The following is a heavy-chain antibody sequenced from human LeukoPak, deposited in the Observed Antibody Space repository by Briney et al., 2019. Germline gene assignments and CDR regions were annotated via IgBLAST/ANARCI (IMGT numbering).Heavy chain of an antibody. CDR1: GGSISSGSYY. Sequence: SETLCLTCSASGGSISSGSYYWSWIRQPAGKGLEWIGNVYTSGSTNDNPSLKSRVTISVDTSNNQFSLKLNSVTAADTAVYFCARAGGSVNDYNVIDNWGQGTLDTVSS. CDR2: VYTSGST. V-gene: IGHV4-61*09. J-gene: IGHJ4*02. D-gene: IGHD5-24*01. CDR3: ARAGGSVNDYNVIDN.